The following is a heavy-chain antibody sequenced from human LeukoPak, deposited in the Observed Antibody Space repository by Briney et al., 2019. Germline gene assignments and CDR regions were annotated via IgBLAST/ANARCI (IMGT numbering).Heavy chain of an antibody. J-gene: IGHJ5*02. CDR2: ISWKSGSI. CDR1: GFTFDDYS. V-gene: IGHV3-9*01. Sequence: PGGSLRLSCVVSGFTFDDYSMYWVRQPPGKGLEWVAGISWKSGSICYADSVNGLFTIARDNSKNTMYLQMNSLRAEDTAVYYCAREFPSSDSSGWYANNWFDPWGQGTLVTVSS. CDR3: AREFPSSDSSGWYANNWFDP. D-gene: IGHD6-19*01.